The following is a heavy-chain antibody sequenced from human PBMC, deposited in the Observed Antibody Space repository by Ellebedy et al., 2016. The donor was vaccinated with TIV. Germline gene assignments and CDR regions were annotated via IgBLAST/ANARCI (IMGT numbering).Heavy chain of an antibody. CDR2: IYWDDDT. CDR3: SHRERISFLGLITNTYIVFDF. J-gene: IGHJ5*01. D-gene: IGHD3-16*01. Sequence: SGPTLVKPTETLTMTCSFSGFSLRTSGVGVGWISQSPAKGLEWLALIYWDDDTRYSPSLKNRLTITKDTSRNQVVLTMTNMDPVETATYYCSHRERISFLGLITNTYIVFDFWGPGTQVTVSS. CDR1: GFSLRTSGVG. V-gene: IGHV2-5*02.